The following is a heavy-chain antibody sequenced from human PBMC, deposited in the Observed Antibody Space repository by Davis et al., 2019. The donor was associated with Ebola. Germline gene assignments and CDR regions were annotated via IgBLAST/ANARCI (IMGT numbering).Heavy chain of an antibody. V-gene: IGHV3-48*01. CDR3: ARSGNNWCDP. CDR1: GFTFSSYI. Sequence: PAGSLRLSCAASGFTFSSYIMNWVRQAPGKGLEWVSYISSSSSTIYYADSVKGRFTISRDNAKNTLYLQMNTLRAEDTAVYYCARSGNNWCDPWGQGILVTVSS. D-gene: IGHD3-10*01. CDR2: ISSSSSTI. J-gene: IGHJ5*02.